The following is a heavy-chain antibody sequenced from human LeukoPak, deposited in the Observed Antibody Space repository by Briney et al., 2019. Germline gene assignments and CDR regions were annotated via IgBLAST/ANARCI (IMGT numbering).Heavy chain of an antibody. J-gene: IGHJ4*02. CDR1: GGSVSSGSYY. V-gene: IGHV4-61*01. Sequence: PSETLSLTCTVSGGSVSSGSYYWSWIRQPPGKGLEWIGYIYYSGSTNYNPSLKSRVTISVDTSKNQFSLKLSSVTAADTAVYYCAREGIYDSSGYYYFDYWGQGTLVTVSS. CDR2: IYYSGST. CDR3: AREGIYDSSGYYYFDY. D-gene: IGHD3-22*01.